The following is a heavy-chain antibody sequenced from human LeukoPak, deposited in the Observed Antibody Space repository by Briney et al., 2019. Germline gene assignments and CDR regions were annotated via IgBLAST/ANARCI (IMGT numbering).Heavy chain of an antibody. J-gene: IGHJ4*02. Sequence: ASVKVSCKASGYTFTGYYMHWVRQAPGQGLEWMGWINPNNDVTNYALKFQGRVTMTRDTSISTAYMELSGLRSDDTAVYYCARSDGAYYLDYWGQGTLVTVSS. CDR2: INPNNDVT. CDR3: ARSDGAYYLDY. V-gene: IGHV1-2*02. D-gene: IGHD2-21*01. CDR1: GYTFTGYY.